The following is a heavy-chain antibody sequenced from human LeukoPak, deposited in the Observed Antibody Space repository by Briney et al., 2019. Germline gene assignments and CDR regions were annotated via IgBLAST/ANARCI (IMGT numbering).Heavy chain of an antibody. CDR1: GFTFSSYW. J-gene: IGHJ4*02. CDR3: ARDEGYDSSGYYYPAKYEY. D-gene: IGHD3-22*01. CDR2: INSDGSST. Sequence: GGCLRLSCAASGFTFSSYWMHWVRQAPGKGLVWVSRINSDGSSTNYADSVKGRFTISRDNAKSTLFLQMNSLRAEDTAVYYCARDEGYDSSGYYYPAKYEYWGQGNLVTVSS. V-gene: IGHV3-74*01.